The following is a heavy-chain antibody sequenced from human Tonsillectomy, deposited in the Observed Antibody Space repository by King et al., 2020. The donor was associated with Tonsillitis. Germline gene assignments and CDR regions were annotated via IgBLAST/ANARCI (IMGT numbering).Heavy chain of an antibody. CDR3: AKEGRVETDYAYFDF. Sequence: QVQLVESGGGVVLPGGSLRLSCAASEFTFSSYGMHWVRQAPGKGLEWVALVRHDGSNENYADSVKGRFTISRDNSKNTLYLQMNSLRVEDTAVYYCAKEGRVETDYAYFDFWGQGTLVTVSS. D-gene: IGHD3-16*01. CDR1: EFTFSSYG. J-gene: IGHJ4*02. CDR2: VRHDGSNE. V-gene: IGHV3-30*02.